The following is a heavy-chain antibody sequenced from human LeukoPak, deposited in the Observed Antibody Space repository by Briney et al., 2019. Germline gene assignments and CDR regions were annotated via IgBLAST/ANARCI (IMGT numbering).Heavy chain of an antibody. J-gene: IGHJ5*02. CDR3: ARDRIRTPHWFDP. CDR2: IYYSGSP. CDR1: GDSISSYY. V-gene: IGHV4-59*12. Sequence: PSETLSLTCTVSGDSISSYYWSWIRQPPGKGLEWIGSIYYSGSPYYNPSLKSRVTISVDTSKNQFSLKLSSVTAADTAVYYCARDRIRTPHWFDPWGQGTLVTVSS. D-gene: IGHD1-14*01.